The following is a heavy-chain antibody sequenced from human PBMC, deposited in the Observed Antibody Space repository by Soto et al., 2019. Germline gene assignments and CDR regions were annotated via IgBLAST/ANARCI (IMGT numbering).Heavy chain of an antibody. D-gene: IGHD3-10*01. V-gene: IGHV1-46*01. CDR1: GYTFTIYY. Sequence: ASVKVSCKASGYTFTIYYMHGVLQSPGQGLEWMGIINPSGGSTSYAQKFQGRVTMTRDTSTSTVYMELSSLRSEDTAVYYCARGPTMVRGAIDYWGQGTLVTVSS. J-gene: IGHJ4*02. CDR3: ARGPTMVRGAIDY. CDR2: INPSGGST.